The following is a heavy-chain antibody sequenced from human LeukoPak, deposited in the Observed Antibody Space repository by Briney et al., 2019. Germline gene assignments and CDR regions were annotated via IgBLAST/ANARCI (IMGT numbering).Heavy chain of an antibody. V-gene: IGHV5-51*01. CDR2: IYPGGSDT. J-gene: IGHJ4*02. D-gene: IGHD5-18*01. CDR3: ARQVHSYGYICDY. CDR1: GYSFTSYW. Sequence: GESLKISCKGSGYSFTSYWIGWVRQMPGKGLEWMGIIYPGGSDTRYSPSFQGQVTISADKSISTAYLQWSSLKASDTAMYYCARQVHSYGYICDYWGQGTLVTVSS.